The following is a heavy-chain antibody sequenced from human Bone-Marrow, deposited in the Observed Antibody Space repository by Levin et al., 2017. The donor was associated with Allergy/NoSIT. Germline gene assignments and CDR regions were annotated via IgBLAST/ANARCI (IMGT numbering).Heavy chain of an antibody. CDR1: GFTFISYA. CDR2: ISGGGNSA. V-gene: IGHV3-23*01. Sequence: GGSLRLSCAASGFTFISYAMNWVRQAPGKGLEWVSTISGGGNSAYYADSVNGRFTISRDNSKNTLYLQMNSLRAEDTAIYYCAKDHVARGLTARPIGYWGQGTLVTVSS. J-gene: IGHJ4*02. D-gene: IGHD3-10*01. CDR3: AKDHVARGLTARPIGY.